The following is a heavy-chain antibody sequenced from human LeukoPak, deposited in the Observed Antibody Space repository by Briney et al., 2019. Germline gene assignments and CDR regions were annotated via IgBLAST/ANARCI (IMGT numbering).Heavy chain of an antibody. Sequence: PSETLSLTCTVSGDSISSGNYYWSWIRQPAGQGLEWIGRIHSSGSTYYNPSLKSRVAISIDTSKNQFSLKLTSVTASDTAVYYCARGRYDTSDFSFDYWGPGTLVTVSS. CDR3: ARGRYDTSDFSFDY. CDR2: IHSSGST. J-gene: IGHJ4*02. CDR1: GDSISSGNYY. D-gene: IGHD3-22*01. V-gene: IGHV4-61*02.